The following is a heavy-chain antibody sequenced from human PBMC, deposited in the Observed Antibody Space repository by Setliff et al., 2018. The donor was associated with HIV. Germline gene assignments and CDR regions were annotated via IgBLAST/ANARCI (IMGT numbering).Heavy chain of an antibody. CDR3: ARGSRGYSYAYYYYYMDV. D-gene: IGHD5-18*01. Sequence: SVKVSCKASGYTFTYYGISWVRQAPGQGLEWMGGIIPIFGTANYAQKFQGRVTITADESTSTAYMELSSLRSEDTAVYYCARGSRGYSYAYYYYYMDVWGKGTTVTVSS. CDR1: GYTFTYYG. CDR2: IIPIFGTA. V-gene: IGHV1-69*13. J-gene: IGHJ6*03.